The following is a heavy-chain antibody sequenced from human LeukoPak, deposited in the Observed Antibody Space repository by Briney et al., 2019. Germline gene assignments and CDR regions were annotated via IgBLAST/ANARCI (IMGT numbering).Heavy chain of an antibody. J-gene: IGHJ6*03. CDR1: GFIFSSYN. Sequence: GGSLRLSCAASGFIFSSYNINWVRQAPGKGLEWVSYISSSSSTIYYADSVKGRFTISRDNAKNSLYLQVNSLRADDTAVYYCARIGRIYNYYMDVWGKGTTVTVSS. CDR2: ISSSSSTI. CDR3: ARIGRIYNYYMDV. D-gene: IGHD1-14*01. V-gene: IGHV3-48*04.